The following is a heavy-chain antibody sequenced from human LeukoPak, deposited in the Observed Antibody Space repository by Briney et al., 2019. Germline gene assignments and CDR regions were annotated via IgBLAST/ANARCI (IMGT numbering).Heavy chain of an antibody. D-gene: IGHD6-13*01. Sequence: GGSLRLSCAASGFTFSSYAMSWVRQAPGKGLEWVSAISGSGGSTYYADSVKGRFTISRDNSKNTLYLQMNSLRAEDMAVYYCAKDIAAADPSYYFDYWGQGTLVTVSS. CDR2: ISGSGGST. CDR1: GFTFSSYA. CDR3: AKDIAAADPSYYFDY. V-gene: IGHV3-23*01. J-gene: IGHJ4*02.